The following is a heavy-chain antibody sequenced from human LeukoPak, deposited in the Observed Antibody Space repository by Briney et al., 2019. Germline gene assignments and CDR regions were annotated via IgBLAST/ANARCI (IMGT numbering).Heavy chain of an antibody. CDR3: ARDLGYCSGGSCYLTGFDY. D-gene: IGHD2-15*01. J-gene: IGHJ4*02. CDR1: GGTFSSYA. CDR2: IIPIFGTA. Sequence: SVKVSCKASGGTFSSYAISWVRQAPGQGLEWMGGIIPIFGTANYAQKFQGRVTITADESTSTAYMELSSLRSEDTAAYYCARDLGYCSGGSCYLTGFDYWGQGTLVTVSS. V-gene: IGHV1-69*01.